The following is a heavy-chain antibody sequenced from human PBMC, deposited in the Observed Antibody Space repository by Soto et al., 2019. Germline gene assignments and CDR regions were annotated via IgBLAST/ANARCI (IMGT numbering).Heavy chain of an antibody. CDR3: AKDVGREPSAGTGPFPIPPRYYGMDV. CDR1: GFTFSSYG. D-gene: IGHD6-13*01. CDR2: ISYDGSNK. J-gene: IGHJ6*02. V-gene: IGHV3-30*18. Sequence: GGSLRLSCAASGFTFSSYGMHWVRQAPGKGLEWVAVISYDGSNKYYADSVKGRFTISRDNSKNTLYLQMNSLRAEDTAVYYCAKDVGREPSAGTGPFPIPPRYYGMDVWGQGTTVTVSS.